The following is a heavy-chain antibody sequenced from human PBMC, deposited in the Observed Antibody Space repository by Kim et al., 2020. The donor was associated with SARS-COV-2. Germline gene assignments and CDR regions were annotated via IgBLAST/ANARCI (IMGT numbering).Heavy chain of an antibody. J-gene: IGHJ6*04. CDR3: VRAVRGYNMDV. Sequence: TPYHAESVKGRFTISRDNFKNTLYLQMNSLRAEDTAVYYCVRAVRGYNMDVWGKGTTVTVSS. V-gene: IGHV3-66*01. D-gene: IGHD3-10*01. CDR2: TP.